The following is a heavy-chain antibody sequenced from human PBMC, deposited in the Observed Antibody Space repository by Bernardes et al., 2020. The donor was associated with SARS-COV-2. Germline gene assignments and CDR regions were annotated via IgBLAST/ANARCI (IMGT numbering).Heavy chain of an antibody. CDR2: ISGFNGDT. CDR1: GYAFSSYG. Sequence: SVKVSCKASGYAFSSYGISWARQAPGQGLEWMGWISGFNGDTSYIQKIQDRVTLTTDTSTSTAYMDLRDLRSDDTAVYFCAREVMVRISDTYRNGMDLWGQGTTVTVSS. J-gene: IGHJ6*02. CDR3: AREVMVRISDTYRNGMDL. V-gene: IGHV1-18*01. D-gene: IGHD3-10*01.